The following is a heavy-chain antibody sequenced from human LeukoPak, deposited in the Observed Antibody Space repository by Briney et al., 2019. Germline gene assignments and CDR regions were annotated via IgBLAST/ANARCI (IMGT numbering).Heavy chain of an antibody. V-gene: IGHV4-59*01. CDR2: IYYSGST. CDR3: ARDNGGSDY. Sequence: SETLSLTCTVSGASISSYYWSWIRQPPGKGLEWIGYIYYSGSTNYNPSLKSRVTISVDTSKNQFSLKLSSVTAADTAVYYCARDNGGSDYWGQGTLVTVSS. D-gene: IGHD1-26*01. J-gene: IGHJ4*02. CDR1: GASISSYY.